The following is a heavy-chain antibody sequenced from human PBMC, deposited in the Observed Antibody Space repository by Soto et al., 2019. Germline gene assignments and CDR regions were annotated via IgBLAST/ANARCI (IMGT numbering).Heavy chain of an antibody. V-gene: IGHV4-61*01. CDR3: ARANRGVGHFDY. Sequence: QVQLQESGPGLVKPSETLSLTCTVSGGSVSSGSYYWSWIRQPPGKGLEWIGYIYYSGSTNYNPSLKSRVTISVDTSKNQFSLKLSSVTDADTAVYYCARANRGVGHFDYWGQGTLVTVSS. CDR1: GGSVSSGSYY. CDR2: IYYSGST. J-gene: IGHJ4*02. D-gene: IGHD1-26*01.